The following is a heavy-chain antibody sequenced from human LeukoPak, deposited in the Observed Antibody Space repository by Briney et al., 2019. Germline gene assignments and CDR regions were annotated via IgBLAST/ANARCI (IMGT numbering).Heavy chain of an antibody. D-gene: IGHD6-13*01. J-gene: IGHJ4*02. CDR3: ARDGSGRSSTFDY. CDR1: GYTFTSYY. Sequence: ASVKVSCKASGYTFTSYYMHWVRQAPGQGLEWMGWINVYNGNTNSAQKLQGRVTMTTDTSTSTAYIELRSLRSDDTAVYYCARDGSGRSSTFDYWGQGTLVTVSS. V-gene: IGHV1-18*04. CDR2: INVYNGNT.